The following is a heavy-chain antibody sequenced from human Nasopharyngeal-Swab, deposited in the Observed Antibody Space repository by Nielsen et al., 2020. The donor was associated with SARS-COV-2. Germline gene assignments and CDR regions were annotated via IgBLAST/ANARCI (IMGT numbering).Heavy chain of an antibody. V-gene: IGHV1-8*01. D-gene: IGHD4-17*01. CDR2: MNPNSGNT. Sequence: ASVKVSCKASGYTFTSYDINWVRQATGQGLEWMGWMNPNSGNTGYAQKFQGRVTMTRNTSISTAYMELSSLRSEDTAVYYCARARGGYGDEIYYYYGMDVWGQGTTVTVSS. J-gene: IGHJ6*02. CDR3: ARARGGYGDEIYYYYGMDV. CDR1: GYTFTSYD.